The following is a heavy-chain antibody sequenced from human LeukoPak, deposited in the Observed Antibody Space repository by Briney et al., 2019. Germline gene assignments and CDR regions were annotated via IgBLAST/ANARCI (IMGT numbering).Heavy chain of an antibody. CDR3: AKGDTTWELPHDY. J-gene: IGHJ4*02. V-gene: IGHV3-23*01. CDR1: GLTFSSYA. CDR2: SGSGSIT. D-gene: IGHD1-26*01. Sequence: GGSLRLSCAASGLTFSSYAMSWVGQAPGKGLEWVSSSGSGSITSYADSVKGRFTISRDNSKNTLYLQMNSLRAEDTAVYYCAKGDTTWELPHDYWGQGTLVTVSS.